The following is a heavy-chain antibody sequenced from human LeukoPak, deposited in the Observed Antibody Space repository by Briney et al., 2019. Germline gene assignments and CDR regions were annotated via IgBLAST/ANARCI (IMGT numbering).Heavy chain of an antibody. CDR3: MYFWSGSSLVDY. J-gene: IGHJ4*02. Sequence: PGGSLRLSCAASGFTFSNAWMSWVRQAPGKGLEWVGRIKSKTDGCTTDSAAPVKGRFTISRDDAKNTLYLQMNSLKTEDTAVYYCMYFWSGSSLVDYWGQGTLVTVSS. V-gene: IGHV3-15*01. D-gene: IGHD3-3*01. CDR1: GFTFSNAW. CDR2: IKSKTDGCTT.